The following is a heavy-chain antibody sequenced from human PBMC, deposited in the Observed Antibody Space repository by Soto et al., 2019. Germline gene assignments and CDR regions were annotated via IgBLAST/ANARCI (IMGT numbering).Heavy chain of an antibody. Sequence: ASVKVSCKASGYTFTSYYMHWVRQAPGQGLEWMGIINPSGGSTSYAQKFQGRVTMTRDTSTSTVYMELSGLRSEDTAVYYCARGRTIFGVVIVDFDYWGQGTLVTVSS. CDR1: GYTFTSYY. J-gene: IGHJ4*02. CDR3: ARGRTIFGVVIVDFDY. CDR2: INPSGGST. V-gene: IGHV1-46*01. D-gene: IGHD3-3*01.